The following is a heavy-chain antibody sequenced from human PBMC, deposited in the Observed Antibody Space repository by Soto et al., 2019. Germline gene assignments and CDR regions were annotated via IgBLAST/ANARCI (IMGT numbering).Heavy chain of an antibody. CDR3: ARAGYYGSGILL. CDR2: ISSSSSTI. J-gene: IGHJ4*02. Sequence: EVQLVESGGGLVQPGGSLRLSCAASGFTFNSYSMNWVRQAPGKGLEWVSYISSSSSTIYYADSVKCRFTISRDNAKNSLYLQMNGLRDEDTAVYYCARAGYYGSGILLWGQGTLVTVSS. V-gene: IGHV3-48*02. D-gene: IGHD3-10*01. CDR1: GFTFNSYS.